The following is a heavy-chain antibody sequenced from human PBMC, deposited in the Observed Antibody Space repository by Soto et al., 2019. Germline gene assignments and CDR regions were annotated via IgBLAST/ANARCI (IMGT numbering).Heavy chain of an antibody. Sequence: GGSLRLSCAASGFTFSDYYMSWIRQAPGKGLEWVSYISSSGSTIYYADSVKGRFTISRDNAKNSLYLQMNSLRAEDTAVYYCARYPISGGPYYYYYYMDVWGKGTTVTVSS. J-gene: IGHJ6*03. CDR2: ISSSGSTI. D-gene: IGHD2-15*01. V-gene: IGHV3-11*01. CDR3: ARYPISGGPYYYYYYMDV. CDR1: GFTFSDYY.